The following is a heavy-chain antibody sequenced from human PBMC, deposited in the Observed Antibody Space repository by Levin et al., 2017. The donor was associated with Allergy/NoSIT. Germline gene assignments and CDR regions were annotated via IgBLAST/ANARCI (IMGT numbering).Heavy chain of an antibody. V-gene: IGHV3-23*01. CDR3: AKAYYDFWSEPFPPFDP. Sequence: GGSLRLSCAASGFTFSSYAMSWVRQAPGKGLEWVSAISGSGGSTYYADSVKGRFTISRDNSKNTLYLQMNSLRAEDTAVYYCAKAYYDFWSEPFPPFDPWGQGTLVTVSS. CDR1: GFTFSSYA. J-gene: IGHJ5*02. CDR2: ISGSGGST. D-gene: IGHD3-3*01.